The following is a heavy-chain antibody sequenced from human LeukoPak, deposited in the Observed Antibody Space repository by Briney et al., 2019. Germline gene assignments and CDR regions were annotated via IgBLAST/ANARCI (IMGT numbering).Heavy chain of an antibody. V-gene: IGHV3-23*01. CDR1: GLTFSSYA. CDR3: ARMDTVMITGYFDY. CDR2: SGSGGST. D-gene: IGHD5-18*01. Sequence: GGSLSLSCAASGLTFSSYAMSWVRQAPGKGLEWVSGSGSGGSTYYAGSVRGRFTISRDNSKNRLYLQLNSLRAEDTALFYCARMDTVMITGYFDYWGQGTLVTVSS. J-gene: IGHJ4*02.